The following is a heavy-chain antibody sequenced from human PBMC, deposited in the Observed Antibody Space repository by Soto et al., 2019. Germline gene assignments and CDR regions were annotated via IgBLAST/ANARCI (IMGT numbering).Heavy chain of an antibody. Sequence: EVQLVETGGGLIQPGGSLRLSCAASGFTVSSNYMSWVRQAPGKGLEWVSVIYSGGSTYYADSVKGRFTISRDNSKNTLYLQMNSLRAEDTAVYYCARALGLIGGNFFDYWGQGTLVTVSS. J-gene: IGHJ4*02. D-gene: IGHD2-21*01. V-gene: IGHV3-53*02. CDR1: GFTVSSNY. CDR3: ARALGLIGGNFFDY. CDR2: IYSGGST.